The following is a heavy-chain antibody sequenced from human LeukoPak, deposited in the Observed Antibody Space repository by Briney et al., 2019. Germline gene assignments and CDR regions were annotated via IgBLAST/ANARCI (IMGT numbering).Heavy chain of an antibody. CDR2: INTNTGNP. V-gene: IGHV7-4-1*02. Sequence: GASVKVSCKASGYTFTSNTMNWVRQAPGQGLEWMGWINTNTGNPTYAQGFTGRFVFSLDTSVSTAYLQISSLKAEDTAVYYCARDPYDYVWGSYRFSFDYWGQGTLVTVSS. D-gene: IGHD3-16*02. J-gene: IGHJ4*02. CDR3: ARDPYDYVWGSYRFSFDY. CDR1: GYTFTSNT.